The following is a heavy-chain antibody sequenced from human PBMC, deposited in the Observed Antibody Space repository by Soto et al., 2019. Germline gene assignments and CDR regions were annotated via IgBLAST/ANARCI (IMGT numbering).Heavy chain of an antibody. CDR3: ARGLCGFSRTSCNLDS. V-gene: IGHV4-31*01. J-gene: IGHJ5*01. D-gene: IGHD2-2*01. CDR1: GGSISSGGYY. Sequence: SETLSLTCTVSGGSISSGGYYWSWIRQHPGKGLEWIGYIYYSGSTYYNPSLKSLVTISVDTSKNQFSLKLSSVTAADTAVYYCARGLCGFSRTSCNLDSWGQGTLVTVSS. CDR2: IYYSGST.